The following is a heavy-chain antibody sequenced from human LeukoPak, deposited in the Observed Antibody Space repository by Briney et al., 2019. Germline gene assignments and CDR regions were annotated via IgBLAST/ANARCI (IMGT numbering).Heavy chain of an antibody. CDR1: GFTFSSYS. Sequence: PGGSLRLSCAASGFTFSSYSMNWVRQAPGKGLEWVSSISSSSSYMYYADSVKGRFTISRDNAKNSLYLQMNSLRAEDTAVYYCARDAYDILTGYQDYYFDYWGQGTLVTVSS. D-gene: IGHD3-9*01. CDR2: ISSSSSYM. J-gene: IGHJ4*02. V-gene: IGHV3-21*01. CDR3: ARDAYDILTGYQDYYFDY.